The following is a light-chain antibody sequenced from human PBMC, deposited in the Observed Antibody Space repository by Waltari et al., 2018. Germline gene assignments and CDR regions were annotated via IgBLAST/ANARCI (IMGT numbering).Light chain of an antibody. CDR3: MQALQTRYT. CDR1: QSLLHSNGYNY. J-gene: IGKJ2*01. Sequence: DFVMTQSPLSLPVTPGEPASISCRSSQSLLHSNGYNYLDWYLQKPGQSPQLLIYLGSNRVSGVPDRFSGSGSGTDFTLKISRVEAEDVGVYYCMQALQTRYTFGQGTKLEIK. V-gene: IGKV2-28*01. CDR2: LGS.